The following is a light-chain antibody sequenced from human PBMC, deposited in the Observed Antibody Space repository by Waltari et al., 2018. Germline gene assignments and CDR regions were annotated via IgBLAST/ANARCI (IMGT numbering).Light chain of an antibody. CDR3: QTWDTGIVL. Sequence: QPLLTQSPSASASLGASVTLTCTLSDGHSNYAIAWHQQQPGKGPRYLMKVNNDGSHNKGDGIPGRFSGSSSGTERYLTISSLQSDDEADYFCQTWDTGIVLFGGGTRLTVL. CDR2: VNNDGSH. CDR1: DGHSNYA. J-gene: IGLJ2*01. V-gene: IGLV4-69*01.